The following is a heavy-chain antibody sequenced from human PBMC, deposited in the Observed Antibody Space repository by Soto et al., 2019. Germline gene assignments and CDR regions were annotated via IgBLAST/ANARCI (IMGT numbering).Heavy chain of an antibody. D-gene: IGHD3-9*01. V-gene: IGHV3-30-3*01. CDR2: ISYDGSNK. CDR1: GFTFSSYA. CDR3: ARESITYYDILTGPTGYFDY. Sequence: QVQLVESGGGVVQPGRSLRLSCAASGFTFSSYATHWVRQAPGKGLEWVAVISYDGSNKYYADSVKGRFTISRDNSKNMLYLQMNSLRAEDTAVYYCARESITYYDILTGPTGYFDYWGQGTLVTVSS. J-gene: IGHJ4*02.